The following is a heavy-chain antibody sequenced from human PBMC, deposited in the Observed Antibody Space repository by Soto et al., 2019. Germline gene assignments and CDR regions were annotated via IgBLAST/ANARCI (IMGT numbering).Heavy chain of an antibody. Sequence: QVQLVESGGGVVQPGRSLRLSCAASGFTFSSYGMHWVRQAPGKGLEWVAVIWYDGSNKYYADSVKGRFTISRDNSKNTLYLQMNSLRAEDTAVYYCAMPRAYSSSPTVHSFDYWGQGTLVTVSS. CDR1: GFTFSSYG. V-gene: IGHV3-33*01. D-gene: IGHD6-6*01. CDR2: IWYDGSNK. J-gene: IGHJ4*02. CDR3: AMPRAYSSSPTVHSFDY.